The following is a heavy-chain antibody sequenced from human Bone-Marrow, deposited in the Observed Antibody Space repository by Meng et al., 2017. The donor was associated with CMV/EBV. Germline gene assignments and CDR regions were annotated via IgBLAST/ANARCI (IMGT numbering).Heavy chain of an antibody. CDR2: INPNSGGT. J-gene: IGHJ4*02. CDR1: GYTFTGYY. CDR3: ARVRGYCSSTSCYTPLGY. V-gene: IGHV1-2*02. D-gene: IGHD2-2*02. Sequence: ASVKVSCKASGYTFTGYYMHWVRQAPGQRLEWMGWINPNSGGTNYAQKFQGRVTMTRDTSISTAYMELSRLRSDDTAVYYCARVRGYCSSTSCYTPLGYWGQGTRVTGSS.